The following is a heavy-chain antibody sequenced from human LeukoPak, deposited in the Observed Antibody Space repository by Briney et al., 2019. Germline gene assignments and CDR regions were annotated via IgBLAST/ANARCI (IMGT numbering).Heavy chain of an antibody. V-gene: IGHV3-30*18. CDR2: ISYDGSNK. D-gene: IGHD3-10*01. Sequence: PGGSLRLSCAASGITFSDHYMSWIRQAPGKGLEWVAVISYDGSNKYYADSVKGRFTISRDNSKNTLYLQMNSLRAEDTAVYYCAKDSPLGGSDWGQGTLVTVSS. J-gene: IGHJ4*02. CDR3: AKDSPLGGSD. CDR1: GITFSDHY.